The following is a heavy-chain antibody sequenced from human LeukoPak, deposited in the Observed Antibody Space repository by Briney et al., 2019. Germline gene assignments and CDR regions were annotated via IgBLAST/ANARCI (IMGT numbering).Heavy chain of an antibody. D-gene: IGHD3-16*01. CDR2: INQDGGEK. CDR1: GFTFTNYW. CDR3: ARGGGGVDY. J-gene: IGHJ4*02. Sequence: GGSLRLSCAASGFTFTNYWMSWVRQAPGKGLEWVADINQDGGEKYFVDSVKGRFTISRDNAKNSLYLQMNSLRADDTAVYYCARGGGGVDYWGQGTLVTVSS. V-gene: IGHV3-7*04.